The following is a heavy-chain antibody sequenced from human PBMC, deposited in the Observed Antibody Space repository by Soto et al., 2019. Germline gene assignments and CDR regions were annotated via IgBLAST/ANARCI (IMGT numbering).Heavy chain of an antibody. V-gene: IGHV3-48*02. CDR3: ARPLQVNWGLLGYYFDY. D-gene: IGHD7-27*01. J-gene: IGHJ4*02. CDR1: GFTFSSYS. CDR2: ISSSSSTI. Sequence: EVQLVESGGGLVQPGGSLRLSCAASGFTFSSYSMNWVRQAPGKGLEWVSYISSSSSTIYYADSVKGRFTISRDNAKNSLYLQMNSLRDEVTAVYYCARPLQVNWGLLGYYFDYWGQGTLVTVSS.